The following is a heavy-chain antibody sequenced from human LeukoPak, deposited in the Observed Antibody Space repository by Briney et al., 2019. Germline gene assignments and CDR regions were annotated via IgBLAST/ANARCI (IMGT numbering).Heavy chain of an antibody. D-gene: IGHD6-13*01. Sequence: GGSLRLSCAASGFTFSNAWMSWVRQAPGKGLEWVGRIKSKTDGGTTDYAAPVKGRFTISRDDSKSTLYLQMNSLKTEDTAVYYCAKDKRWDSSSWYGRYFQHWGQGTLVTVSS. CDR1: GFTFSNAW. V-gene: IGHV3-15*01. J-gene: IGHJ1*01. CDR3: AKDKRWDSSSWYGRYFQH. CDR2: IKSKTDGGTT.